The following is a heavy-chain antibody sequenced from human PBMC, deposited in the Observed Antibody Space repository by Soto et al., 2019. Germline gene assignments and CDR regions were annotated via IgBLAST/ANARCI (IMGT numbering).Heavy chain of an antibody. CDR2: IKSKTDGGTT. V-gene: IGHV3-15*07. CDR3: LSYRTIIVGGTTVWCFDP. D-gene: IGHD1-26*01. J-gene: IGHJ5*02. Sequence: EVQLVESGGGLVKPGGSLRLSCAASGFTFTNAWMNWVRQAPGKGLEWVGSIKSKTDGGTTDSAEPLKGRFTISRDDSKNTVYLQMNGLKTDDTAVYYCLSYRTIIVGGTTVWCFDPWGQGTLVTVSS. CDR1: GFTFTNAW.